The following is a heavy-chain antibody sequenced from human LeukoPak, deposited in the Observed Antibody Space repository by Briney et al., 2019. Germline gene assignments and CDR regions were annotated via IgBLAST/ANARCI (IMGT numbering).Heavy chain of an antibody. Sequence: GGSLRLSCAASGFTFSSYAMHWVRQAPGKGLEWVAVISYDGSNKYYADSVKGRFTISRDNSKNTLYLQMNSLRAEDTAVHYCARDAGDIVVVPAAQYNWFDPWGQGTLVTVSS. D-gene: IGHD2-2*01. J-gene: IGHJ5*02. V-gene: IGHV3-30-3*01. CDR1: GFTFSSYA. CDR3: ARDAGDIVVVPAAQYNWFDP. CDR2: ISYDGSNK.